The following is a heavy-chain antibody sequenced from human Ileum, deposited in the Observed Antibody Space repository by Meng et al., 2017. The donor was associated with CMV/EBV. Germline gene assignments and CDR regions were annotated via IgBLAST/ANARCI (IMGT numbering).Heavy chain of an antibody. D-gene: IGHD6-13*01. V-gene: IGHV3-72*01. CDR2: IRNKANNSTT. Sequence: DHDIDWVRQDPGKGLEWVGRIRNKANNSTTEYAASVKDRFTISRDDLKNSLYLQMSSLKTDDTALYYCSTAPLVYVDDTWRKFYFDSWGQGALVTVSS. J-gene: IGHJ4*02. CDR3: STAPLVYVDDTWRKFYFDS. CDR1: DHD.